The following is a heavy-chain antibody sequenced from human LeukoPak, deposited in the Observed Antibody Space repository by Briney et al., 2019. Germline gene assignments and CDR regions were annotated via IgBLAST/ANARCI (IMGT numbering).Heavy chain of an antibody. D-gene: IGHD1-1*01. CDR2: IYPGDSDT. Sequence: GESLKISCQGSGYNFATSWIAWVRQMPGKGLEWMGVIYPGDSDTRYSPSFQGQVTISADKSISTAYLQWSSLTASETAIYYCATQYKSETYKLGFDPWGQGTLVTVSS. J-gene: IGHJ5*02. CDR1: GYNFATSW. CDR3: ATQYKSETYKLGFDP. V-gene: IGHV5-51*01.